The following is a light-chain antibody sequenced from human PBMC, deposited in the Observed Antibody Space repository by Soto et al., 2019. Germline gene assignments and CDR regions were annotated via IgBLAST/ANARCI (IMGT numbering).Light chain of an antibody. CDR1: QDISNY. CDR2: DAS. CDR3: QQYDNFPPV. J-gene: IGKJ3*01. V-gene: IGKV1-33*01. Sequence: DIQMTQSPSSLSASVGDRVTITCQASQDISNYLNWYQQKPGRAPKLLIYDASNLEPGVPSRFRGGASGTYFTFTISSLQPEDFATYYCQQYDNFPPVFGPGTKVDVK.